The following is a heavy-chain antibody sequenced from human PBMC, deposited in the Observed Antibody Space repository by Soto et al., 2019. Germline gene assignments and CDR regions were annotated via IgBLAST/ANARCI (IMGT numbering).Heavy chain of an antibody. J-gene: IGHJ5*02. CDR2: LLRSGSST. CDR1: GFTFRSYA. V-gene: IGHV3-23*01. Sequence: GGSLRLSCAASGFTFRSYAMSWARQAPGKGLEWVSSLLRSGSSTYYADSVKGRFTISSDISANSLYLQMDSLRAEDTAVYYCAKDAVSGDGVWLLDSWGQGTVVTVSS. CDR3: AKDAVSGDGVWLLDS. D-gene: IGHD4-17*01.